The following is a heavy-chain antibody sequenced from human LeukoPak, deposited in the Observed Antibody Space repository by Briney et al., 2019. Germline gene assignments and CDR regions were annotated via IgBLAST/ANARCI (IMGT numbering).Heavy chain of an antibody. CDR1: GGSISSCY. J-gene: IGHJ4*02. CDR2: IYTSGST. Sequence: SSETLSLTCTVSGGSISSCYWSWIRQPAGKGLEWIGRIYTSGSTNYNPSLKSRVTMSVDTSKNQFSLKLSSVTAADTAVYYCARDRGYDFWSGYSHFDYWGQGTLVTVSS. D-gene: IGHD3-3*01. CDR3: ARDRGYDFWSGYSHFDY. V-gene: IGHV4-4*07.